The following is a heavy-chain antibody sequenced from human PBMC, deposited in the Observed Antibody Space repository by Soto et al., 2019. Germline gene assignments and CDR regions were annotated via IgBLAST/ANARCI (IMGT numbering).Heavy chain of an antibody. CDR3: ARDYSSGYYGGMDV. J-gene: IGHJ6*02. V-gene: IGHV1-69*13. D-gene: IGHD3-22*01. CDR1: GGTFSSYA. Sequence: ASVKVSCKASGGTFSSYAISWVRQAPGQGLEWMGGIIPIFGTANYAQKFQGRVTITADESTSTAYMELSSLRSEDTAVYYCARDYSSGYYGGMDVWGQGTTVTVSS. CDR2: IIPIFGTA.